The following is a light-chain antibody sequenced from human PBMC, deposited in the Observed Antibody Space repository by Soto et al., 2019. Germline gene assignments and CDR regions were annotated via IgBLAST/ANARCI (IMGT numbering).Light chain of an antibody. CDR3: QRYNNWPLT. Sequence: EIVMTQSPATPSVSPGERATLSCRASQSVSSNLAWYQQKPGQAPRLLIYGTSARATGVPARFSGSRSGPEFTLTINSLQSEDFAIYYCQRYNNWPLTFGGGTKVDI. CDR2: GTS. CDR1: QSVSSN. V-gene: IGKV3-15*01. J-gene: IGKJ4*01.